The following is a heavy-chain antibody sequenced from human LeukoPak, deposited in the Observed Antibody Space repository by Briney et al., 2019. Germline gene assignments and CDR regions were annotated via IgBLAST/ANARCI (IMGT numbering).Heavy chain of an antibody. J-gene: IGHJ4*02. V-gene: IGHV3-23*01. D-gene: IGHD3-16*01. Sequence: PGGSLRLSCAASGFTFSTYAMNWVRQAPGKGLEWVSTFSGSVDTTYYADSVKGRFTISRDNAKNSLNLQMNSLRAEDTALYYCARGSDYDYWGQGTQVTVSS. CDR2: FSGSVDTT. CDR3: ARGSDYDY. CDR1: GFTFSTYA.